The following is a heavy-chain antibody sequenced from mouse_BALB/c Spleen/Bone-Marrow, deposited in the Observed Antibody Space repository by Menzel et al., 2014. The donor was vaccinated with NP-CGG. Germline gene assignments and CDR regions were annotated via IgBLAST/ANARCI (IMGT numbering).Heavy chain of an antibody. D-gene: IGHD4-1*01. CDR3: ARGKTGFYGMDY. CDR2: INPSSGYT. V-gene: IGHV1-4*01. J-gene: IGHJ4*01. Sequence: QVTLKVCGAELARPGASVKMSCKASGYTFTNYTMHWVKQRPGQGLEWIGYINPSSGYTNYNQKFKDTATLTADKSSSTAYMQLSSLTSADSAVYYCARGKTGFYGMDYWGQGASVTVSS. CDR1: GYTFTNYT.